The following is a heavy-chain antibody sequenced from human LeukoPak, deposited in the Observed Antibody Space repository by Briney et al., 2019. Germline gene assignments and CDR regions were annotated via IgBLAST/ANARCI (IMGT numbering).Heavy chain of an antibody. CDR1: GGSISSYY. J-gene: IGHJ4*02. V-gene: IGHV4-59*01. D-gene: IGHD3-9*01. Sequence: SETLSLTCTVSGGSISSYYWSWIRQPPGKGLGWIGYIYYSGSTNYNPSLKSRVTISVDTSKNQFSLKLSSVTAADTAVYYCARGDYDILTGYFYFDYWGQGTLVTVSS. CDR3: ARGDYDILTGYFYFDY. CDR2: IYYSGST.